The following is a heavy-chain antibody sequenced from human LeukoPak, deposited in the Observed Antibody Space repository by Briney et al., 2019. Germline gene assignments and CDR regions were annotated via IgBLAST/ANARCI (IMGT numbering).Heavy chain of an antibody. CDR2: IYYRGST. V-gene: IGHV4-59*01. D-gene: IGHD4-17*01. CDR3: ARGGDYGDLRYFDY. J-gene: IGHJ4*02. CDR1: GGSINNYY. Sequence: PSETLSLTCSVSGGSINNYYWSWIRQPPGKGLEWIGYIYYRGSTNYNPSLKSRVTFSVDTSKNQFSLKLDSVTAADTAVYYCARGGDYGDLRYFDYWGQGTLVTVSS.